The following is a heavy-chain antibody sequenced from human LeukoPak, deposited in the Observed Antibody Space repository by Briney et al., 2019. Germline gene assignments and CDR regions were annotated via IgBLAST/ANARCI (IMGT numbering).Heavy chain of an antibody. CDR1: GFTFSSYA. Sequence: GRSLRLSCAASGFTFSSYAMHWVRQAPGKGLEWVAVISYDGSNKYYADSVKGRFTIPRDNSKNTLYLQMNSLRAEDTAVYYCARGSLRFSDVWGQGTTVTVSS. J-gene: IGHJ6*02. CDR2: ISYDGSNK. V-gene: IGHV3-30-3*01. CDR3: ARGSLRFSDV. D-gene: IGHD5-12*01.